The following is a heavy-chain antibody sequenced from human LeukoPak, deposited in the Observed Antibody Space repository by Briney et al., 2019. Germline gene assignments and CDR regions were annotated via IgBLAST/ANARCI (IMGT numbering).Heavy chain of an antibody. CDR3: ARSLTHGKGADAFDI. D-gene: IGHD1-14*01. J-gene: IGHJ3*02. CDR2: IYYSGST. Sequence: SQTLSLTCTVSGGSISSGGYYWSWIRQHPGKGLEWIGYIYYSGSTYYNPSLKSRVTISVDTSKNQFSLKLSSVTAADTAVYYCARSLTHGKGADAFDIWGPGTMVTVSS. V-gene: IGHV4-31*03. CDR1: GGSISSGGYY.